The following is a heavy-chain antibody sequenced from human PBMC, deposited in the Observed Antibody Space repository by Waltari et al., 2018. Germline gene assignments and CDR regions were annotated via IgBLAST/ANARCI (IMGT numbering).Heavy chain of an antibody. D-gene: IGHD3-9*01. CDR1: VGSFSGHV. J-gene: IGHJ3*01. Sequence: QVQLQQGGAGLLKPSETLPLTCTVHVGSFSGHVWAWIRQAPGKVPEWLGEIDHRGSTHYNPSFRSRVTISVDTSKNQFSLQLNSVTAADTALYYCARERSRDFDWLPNVLDVWGLGTLVTVSS. CDR2: IDHRGST. V-gene: IGHV4-34*02. CDR3: ARERSRDFDWLPNVLDV.